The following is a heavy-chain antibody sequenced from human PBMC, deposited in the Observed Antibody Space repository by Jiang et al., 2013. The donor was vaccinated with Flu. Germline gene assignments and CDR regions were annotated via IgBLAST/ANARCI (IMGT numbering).Heavy chain of an antibody. J-gene: IGHJ4*02. CDR3: ARFDTGWYYFDY. D-gene: IGHD6-19*01. V-gene: IGHV3-48*01. CDR2: SSTI. Sequence: SSTIYYADSVKDRFTISRDNAKNSLYLQMNSLRAEDTAVYYCARFDTGWYYFDYWGQGTLVTVSS.